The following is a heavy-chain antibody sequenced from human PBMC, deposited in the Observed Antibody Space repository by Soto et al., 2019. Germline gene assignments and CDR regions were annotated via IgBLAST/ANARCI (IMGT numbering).Heavy chain of an antibody. CDR1: GFTFSSYG. CDR2: IWYDGSNK. D-gene: IGHD6-13*01. Sequence: GGSLRLSCAASGFTFSSYGMHWVRQAPGKGLEWVAVIWYDGSNKYYADSVKGRFTISRDNSKNTLYLQMNSLRAEDTAVYYCARGGGAAAGIFDYWGQGTLVTSPQ. V-gene: IGHV3-33*01. CDR3: ARGGGAAAGIFDY. J-gene: IGHJ4*02.